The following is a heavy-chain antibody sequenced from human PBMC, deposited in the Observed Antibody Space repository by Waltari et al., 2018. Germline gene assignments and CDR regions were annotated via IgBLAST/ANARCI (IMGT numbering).Heavy chain of an antibody. CDR3: ARVRRNDCTGGVCKYYFDY. J-gene: IGHJ4*02. D-gene: IGHD2-8*02. CDR1: GGSISSSSYY. CDR2: IYYSGST. Sequence: QLQLQESGPGLVKPSETLSLTCTVSGGSISSSSYYWGWIRQPPGKGLEWIGSIYYSGSTYYNPSLKSRVTISVDTSKNQFSLKLSSVTAADTAVYYCARVRRNDCTGGVCKYYFDYWGQGTLVTVSS. V-gene: IGHV4-39*07.